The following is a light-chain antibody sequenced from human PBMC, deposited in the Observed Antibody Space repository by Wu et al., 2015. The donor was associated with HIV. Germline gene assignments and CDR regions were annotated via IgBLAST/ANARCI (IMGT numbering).Light chain of an antibody. CDR2: DAS. CDR3: QVGVT. CDR1: QNIGTF. V-gene: IGKV1-39*01. Sequence: DTQLTQSPSSLSPSVGDRVNITCRTRQNIGTFLNWYQQEPGKAPNLLIFDASVLQRGIPSRFSGSGSGTYFTLTINNLRPEDFGTYFCQVGVTFGQGTKVE. J-gene: IGKJ2*01.